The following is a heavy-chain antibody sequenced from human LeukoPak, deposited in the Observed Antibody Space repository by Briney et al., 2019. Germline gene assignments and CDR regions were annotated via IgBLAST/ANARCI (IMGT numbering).Heavy chain of an antibody. V-gene: IGHV3-7*03. CDR3: AKSPSSYDYVWGNYRPYNWFDP. J-gene: IGHJ5*02. D-gene: IGHD3-16*02. CDR2: IKQDGSEK. CDR1: GLTFSSYW. Sequence: GGSLRLSCAASGLTFSSYWMSWVRQAPGKGLEWVANIKQDGSEKYYVDSVKGRFTISRDNSKNTLYLQMNSLRAEDTAVYYCAKSPSSYDYVWGNYRPYNWFDPWGQGTLVTVSS.